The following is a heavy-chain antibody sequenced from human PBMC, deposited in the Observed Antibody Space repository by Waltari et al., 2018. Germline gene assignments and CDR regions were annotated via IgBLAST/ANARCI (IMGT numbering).Heavy chain of an antibody. V-gene: IGHV1-69*13. CDR1: GGTFSSYA. Sequence: QVQLVQSGAEVKKPGSSVKVSCKASGGTFSSYAISWVRQAPGQGLEWMGRIIPIFGTANYAQKFQGRVTITADKSTSTAYMELSSLRSEDTAVYYCARDPTAYYYDSSGTYYYYYYMDVWGKGTTVTISS. CDR3: ARDPTAYYYDSSGTYYYYYYMDV. D-gene: IGHD3-22*01. CDR2: IIPIFGTA. J-gene: IGHJ6*03.